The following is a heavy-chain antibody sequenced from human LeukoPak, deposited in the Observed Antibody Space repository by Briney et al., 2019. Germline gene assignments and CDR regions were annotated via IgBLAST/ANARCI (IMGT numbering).Heavy chain of an antibody. CDR1: GLTVSSNY. V-gene: IGHV3-66*01. Sequence: PGGSLRLSCAASGLTVSSNYMSWVRQAPGKGLEWVSLIYSGGSTYYADSVKGIFTISRDNSKNTLYLQMNSLRAEDTAVYYCARNSYSSGWYNWFDPWGQGTLVTVSS. CDR2: IYSGGST. D-gene: IGHD6-19*01. J-gene: IGHJ5*02. CDR3: ARNSYSSGWYNWFDP.